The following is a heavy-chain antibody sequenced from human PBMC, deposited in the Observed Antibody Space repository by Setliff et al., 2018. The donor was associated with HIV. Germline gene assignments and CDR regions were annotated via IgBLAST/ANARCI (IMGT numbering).Heavy chain of an antibody. Sequence: PSETLSLTSAVSGYSISRDYYWGWIRQPPGKGLEWIGSIYHNGNTYYSPSLKSRVTISVDTSRNQISLKLSSVTAADTAVYYCARQRLGNCSGARCSFSGMDVWGPGTTVTVSS. CDR2: IYHNGNT. CDR1: GYSISRDYY. CDR3: ARQRLGNCSGARCSFSGMDV. J-gene: IGHJ6*02. V-gene: IGHV4-38-2*01. D-gene: IGHD2-15*01.